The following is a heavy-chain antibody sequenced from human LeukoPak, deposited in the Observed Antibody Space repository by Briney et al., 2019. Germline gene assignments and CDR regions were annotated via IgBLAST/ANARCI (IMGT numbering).Heavy chain of an antibody. Sequence: GGSLRLSCAASGFTVSSNYMSWVRQAPGKGLEWVSVIYSGGSTYYADSVKGRFTISRDNSKNTLYLQMNSLRAEDTAVYYCAKLGALGHFDWSRTYYFDYWGQGTLVTVSS. D-gene: IGHD3-9*01. CDR2: IYSGGST. CDR1: GFTVSSNY. CDR3: AKLGALGHFDWSRTYYFDY. J-gene: IGHJ4*02. V-gene: IGHV3-66*04.